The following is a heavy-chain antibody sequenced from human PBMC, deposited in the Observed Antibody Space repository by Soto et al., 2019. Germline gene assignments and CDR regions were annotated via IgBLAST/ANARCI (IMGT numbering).Heavy chain of an antibody. CDR1: GFTFSSYG. V-gene: IGHV3-33*01. CDR2: IWYDGSNK. D-gene: IGHD1-26*01. CDR3: ARALCIAGAGGGDWFHP. J-gene: IGHJ5*02. Sequence: PGGSLRLSCAASGFTFSSYGRHWVRQAPGKGLEWVAVIWYDGSNKYYADSVKGRFTISRDNSKNTLYLQMNSLRAEDTAVYYWARALCIAGAGGGDWFHPWGQGPLFTVP.